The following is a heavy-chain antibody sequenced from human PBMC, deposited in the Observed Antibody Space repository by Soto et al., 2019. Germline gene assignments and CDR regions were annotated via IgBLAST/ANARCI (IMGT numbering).Heavy chain of an antibody. D-gene: IGHD2-2*01. CDR2: ISGSGGST. V-gene: IGHV3-23*01. CDR1: GFTFSSYA. J-gene: IGHJ6*02. CDR3: AKSSSRADYYGMDV. Sequence: GGSLRHSCAASGFTFSSYAMSWVRQAPGKGLEWVSGISGSGGSTYYADSVKGRFTISRDNSKDTLYLQMNSLRAEDTAVYHCAKSSSRADYYGMDVWGQGTTVTVSS.